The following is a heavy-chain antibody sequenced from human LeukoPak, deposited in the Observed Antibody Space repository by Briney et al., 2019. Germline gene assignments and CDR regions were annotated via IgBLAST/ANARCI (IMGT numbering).Heavy chain of an antibody. CDR2: ISSTGRT. Sequence: SETLSLTCSVSGAFISSDTYFWSWIRQPAGKGLEWIGRISSTGRTDYNPSLTSRVTISIDTSKNHFSMDLSSVTAADTAVYYCAKGAGPPWFDPWGQGTLVTVSS. CDR3: AKGAGPPWFDP. J-gene: IGHJ5*02. CDR1: GAFISSDTYF. V-gene: IGHV4-61*02. D-gene: IGHD6-19*01.